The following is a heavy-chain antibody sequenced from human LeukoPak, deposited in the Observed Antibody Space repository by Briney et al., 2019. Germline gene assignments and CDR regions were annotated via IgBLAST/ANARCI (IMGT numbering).Heavy chain of an antibody. CDR3: ARGTYYYDSSGYFDY. V-gene: IGHV4-59*01. CDR1: GGSISSYY. CDR2: IYYSGST. D-gene: IGHD3-22*01. J-gene: IGHJ4*02. Sequence: SETLSLTCTVSGGSISSYYWSCIRQPPGKGLEWIGYIYYSGSTNYNPSLKSRVTISVDTSKNQFSLKLSSVTAADTAVYYCARGTYYYDSSGYFDYWGQGTLVTVSS.